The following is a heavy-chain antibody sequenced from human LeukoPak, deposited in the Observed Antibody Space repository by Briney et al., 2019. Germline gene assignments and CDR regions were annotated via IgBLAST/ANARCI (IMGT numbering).Heavy chain of an antibody. CDR3: ARSRSSGWPDNWCDP. CDR2: IIPILGIA. J-gene: IGHJ5*02. V-gene: IGHV1-69*02. CDR1: GGTFSSYT. Sequence: SVKVSCKASGGTFSSYTISWVRQAPGQGLEWMGRIIPILGIANYAQKFQGRVTITADKSTSTAYMELSSLSSEDTAVYYCARSRSSGWPDNWCDPWGQGTLVTVSS. D-gene: IGHD6-19*01.